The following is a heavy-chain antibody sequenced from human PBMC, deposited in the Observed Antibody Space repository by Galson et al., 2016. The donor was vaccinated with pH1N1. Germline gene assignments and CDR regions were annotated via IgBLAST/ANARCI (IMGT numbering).Heavy chain of an antibody. D-gene: IGHD3-22*01. Sequence: LRLSCAASGFTFSYHAMTWVRQAPGKGLEWVSGISGLGVKTCHADSVRGRFIISRDNSKNTLSLHVNSLRAEDTAVYYCARVVNYYDSSGDDAVDIWGQGTVVTVSS. CDR3: ARVVNYYDSSGDDAVDI. J-gene: IGHJ3*02. CDR1: GFTFSYHA. CDR2: ISGLGVKT. V-gene: IGHV3-23*01.